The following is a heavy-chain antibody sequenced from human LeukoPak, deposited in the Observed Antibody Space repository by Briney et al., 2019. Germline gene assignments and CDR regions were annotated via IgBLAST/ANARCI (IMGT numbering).Heavy chain of an antibody. CDR1: GFTVSNNY. CDR2: IYSGDNT. J-gene: IGHJ4*02. Sequence: GGSLRLSCAASGFTVSNNYMSWVRQAPGKGLEWVSVIYSGDNTYYVESVKGRFTISRDNSKNTLFLQMNRLRAEDTDVYYCAGRRVLDASFYYWGQGTLVSVSS. D-gene: IGHD3-16*01. V-gene: IGHV3-53*05. CDR3: AGRRVLDASFYY.